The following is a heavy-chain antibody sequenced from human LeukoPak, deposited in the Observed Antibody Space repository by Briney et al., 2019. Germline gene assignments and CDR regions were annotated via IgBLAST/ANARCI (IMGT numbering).Heavy chain of an antibody. CDR3: ARGGYYGSSGYYDY. CDR2: INHSGST. Sequence: GSLRLSCAASGFTFRSYSMNWVRQPPGKGLEWIGEINHSGSTNYNPSLKSRITISVDTSKNQFSLKLSSVTAADTAVYYCARGGYYGSSGYYDYWGQGTLVTVSS. CDR1: GFTFRSYS. D-gene: IGHD3-22*01. J-gene: IGHJ4*02. V-gene: IGHV4-34*01.